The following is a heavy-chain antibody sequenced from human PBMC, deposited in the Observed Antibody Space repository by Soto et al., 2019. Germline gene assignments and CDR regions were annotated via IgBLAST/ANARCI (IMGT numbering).Heavy chain of an antibody. D-gene: IGHD6-6*01. CDR3: ARSSLEYSSSRVLDP. J-gene: IGHJ5*02. CDR2: IYYSGST. Sequence: SETLSLTCTVSGGSISSYYWSWIRQPPGKGLEWIGYIYYSGSTNYNPSLKSRVTISVDTSKNQFSLKLSSVTAADTAVYYCARSSLEYSSSRVLDPWGQGTLVTVSS. V-gene: IGHV4-59*01. CDR1: GGSISSYY.